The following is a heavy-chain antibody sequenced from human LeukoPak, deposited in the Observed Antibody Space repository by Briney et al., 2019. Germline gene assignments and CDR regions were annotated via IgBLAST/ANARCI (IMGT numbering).Heavy chain of an antibody. CDR2: IYYSGST. CDR1: GGSISSYY. J-gene: IGHJ4*02. V-gene: IGHV4-59*08. Sequence: SETLSLTCTVSGGSISSYYWSWIRQPPGKGLEWIGYIYYSGSTNYNPSLKSRVTISVDTSKNQFSLKLSSVTAADTAVYYCARIDGYNSPIFDYWGQGTLVTVSS. D-gene: IGHD5-24*01. CDR3: ARIDGYNSPIFDY.